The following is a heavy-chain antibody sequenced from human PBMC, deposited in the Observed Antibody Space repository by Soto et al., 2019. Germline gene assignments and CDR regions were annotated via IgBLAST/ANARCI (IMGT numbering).Heavy chain of an antibody. CDR2: VYHTGST. D-gene: IGHD2-15*01. CDR1: GGSFSDYF. V-gene: IGHV4-34*01. CDR3: ARPGVAASGNFDS. J-gene: IGHJ4*02. Sequence: PSETLSLTCAVYGGSFSDYFWTWIRQPPGKGLEWIGEVYHTGSTHHNPSLKSRVTLSADTSKSQFSLEIKSLTAADTAVYYCARPGVAASGNFDSWGPGTLVTVSS.